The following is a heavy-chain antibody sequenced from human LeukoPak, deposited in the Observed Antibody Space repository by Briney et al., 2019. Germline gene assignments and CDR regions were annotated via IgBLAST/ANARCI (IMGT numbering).Heavy chain of an antibody. CDR1: GFTFSSYG. D-gene: IGHD1-7*01. CDR2: IWYDGSNK. V-gene: IGHV3-33*01. CDR3: ARDLGVTGTTLDY. Sequence: GRSLRLSCAASGFTFSSYGMHWVRQAPGKGLEWVAVIWYDGSNKYYADSVKGRFTISRDNSKNTLYLQMNSPRAEDTAVYYCARDLGVTGTTLDYWGQGTLVTVSS. J-gene: IGHJ4*02.